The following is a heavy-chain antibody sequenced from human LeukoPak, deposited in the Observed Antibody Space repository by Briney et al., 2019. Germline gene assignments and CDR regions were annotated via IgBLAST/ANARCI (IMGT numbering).Heavy chain of an antibody. V-gene: IGHV3-30*18. CDR3: AKGYCSGGSCWNGAFDI. D-gene: IGHD2-15*01. J-gene: IGHJ3*02. Sequence: GRSLRLSCAASGFAFSSYGMHWVRQAPGKGLEWVAVISYDGSNKYYADSVKGRFTISRDNSKNTLYLQMNSLRAEDTAVYYCAKGYCSGGSCWNGAFDIWGQGTMVTVSS. CDR2: ISYDGSNK. CDR1: GFAFSSYG.